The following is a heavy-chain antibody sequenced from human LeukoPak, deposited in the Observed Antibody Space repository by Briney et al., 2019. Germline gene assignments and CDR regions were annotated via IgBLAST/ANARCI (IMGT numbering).Heavy chain of an antibody. CDR3: ARQFRRDGYNLRWFDP. D-gene: IGHD5-18*01. CDR1: GYSFTSYW. CDR2: IYPGDSDT. J-gene: IGHJ5*02. V-gene: IGHV5-51*01. Sequence: GESLKISCKGSGYSFTSYWIGWVRQMPGKGLEWMGIIYPGDSDTRYSPSFQGQVTISADKSISTAYLQWSSLRSEDTAVYYCARQFRRDGYNLRWFDPWGQGTLVTVSS.